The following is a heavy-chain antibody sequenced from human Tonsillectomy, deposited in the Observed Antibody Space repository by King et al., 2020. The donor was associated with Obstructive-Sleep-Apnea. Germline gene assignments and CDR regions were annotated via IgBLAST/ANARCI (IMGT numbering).Heavy chain of an antibody. V-gene: IGHV4-59*08. CDR3: ARRARNGDWIDY. CDR2: IYYSGST. CDR1: GGSISSYY. Sequence: QLPESGPGLVKPSETLSLTCTVSGGSISSYYWSWLRQPPGKGLEWIGYIYYSGSTNYNPSLKSRVTISVDTSKNQFSLKLSSVTAADTAVYYCARRARNGDWIDYWGQGTLVTVSS. J-gene: IGHJ4*02. D-gene: IGHD1-14*01.